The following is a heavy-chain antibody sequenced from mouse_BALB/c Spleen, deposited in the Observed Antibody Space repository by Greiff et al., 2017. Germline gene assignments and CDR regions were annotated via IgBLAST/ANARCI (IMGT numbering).Heavy chain of an antibody. D-gene: IGHD2-1*01. CDR1: GFNIKDYY. CDR3: ARGGNPPWFAY. V-gene: IGHV14-4*02. Sequence: EVQLQESGAELVRSGASVKLSCTASGFNIKDYYMHWVKQRPEQGLEWIGWIDPENGDTEYAPKFQGKATMTADTSSNTAYLQLSSLTSEDTAVYYCARGGNPPWFAYWGQGTLVTVSA. CDR2: IDPENGDT. J-gene: IGHJ3*01.